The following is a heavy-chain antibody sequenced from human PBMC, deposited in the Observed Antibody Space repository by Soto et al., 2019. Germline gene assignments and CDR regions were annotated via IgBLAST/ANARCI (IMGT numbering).Heavy chain of an antibody. D-gene: IGHD3-3*01. V-gene: IGHV4-31*03. CDR3: ARDSSRYYDFWSGYLDYYYYGMDV. Sequence: KTSETLSLTCTVSGGSISSGGYYWSWIRQHPGKGLEWIGYIYYSGSTYYNPSLKSRVTISVDTSKSQFSLKLSSVTAADTAVCYCARDSSRYYDFWSGYLDYYYYGMDVWGQGTTVTVSS. CDR2: IYYSGST. CDR1: GGSISSGGYY. J-gene: IGHJ6*02.